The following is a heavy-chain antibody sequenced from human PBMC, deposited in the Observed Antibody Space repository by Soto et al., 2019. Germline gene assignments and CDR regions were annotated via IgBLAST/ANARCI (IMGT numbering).Heavy chain of an antibody. Sequence: GGSLRLCCGASGFTFSSYAMHWVRQAPGKGLEWVAVISYDGSNKYYAESVEGRFTISRDNSKNTLYLQMNSLRAEDTAVYYCARGTYNVATSMVIPYYFDSWGQGTLVTVSS. D-gene: IGHD5-18*01. J-gene: IGHJ4*02. CDR2: ISYDGSNK. CDR1: GFTFSSYA. CDR3: ARGTYNVATSMVIPYYFDS. V-gene: IGHV3-30-3*01.